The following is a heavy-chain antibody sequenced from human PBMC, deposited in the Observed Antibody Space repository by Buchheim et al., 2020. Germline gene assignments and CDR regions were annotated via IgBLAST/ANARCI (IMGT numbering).Heavy chain of an antibody. CDR3: ARGGGQNDYDFWSGYYGGYGMDV. D-gene: IGHD3-3*01. J-gene: IGHJ6*02. V-gene: IGHV4-34*01. Sequence: QVQLQQWGAGLLKPSETLSLTCAVYGGSFSGYYWSWIRQPPGKGLEWIGEINHSGSTNYNPSLKRRVTISVDTSKNQFSLKLSSVTAADTAVYYCARGGGQNDYDFWSGYYGGYGMDVWGQGTT. CDR1: GGSFSGYY. CDR2: INHSGST.